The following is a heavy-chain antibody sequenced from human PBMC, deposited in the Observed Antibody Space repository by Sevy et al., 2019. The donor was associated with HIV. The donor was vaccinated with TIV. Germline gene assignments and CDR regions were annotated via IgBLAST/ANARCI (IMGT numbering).Heavy chain of an antibody. J-gene: IGHJ6*02. CDR2: ISSSGSTI. CDR1: GFTFSDYY. V-gene: IGHV3-11*01. D-gene: IGHD3-10*01. Sequence: GGSLRLSCAASGFTFSDYYMSWIRQAPGKGLEWVSYISSSGSTIYYADSVKGRFTISRDNAKNSLYLQMNSLRAADTAVYYCARALGSGIGEYYYYYYGMDVWGQGTTVTVSS. CDR3: ARALGSGIGEYYYYYYGMDV.